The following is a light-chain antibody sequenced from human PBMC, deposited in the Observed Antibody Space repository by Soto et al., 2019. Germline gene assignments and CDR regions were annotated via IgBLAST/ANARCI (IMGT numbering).Light chain of an antibody. J-gene: IGKJ2*01. Sequence: DIQMTQSPSTLSASVGDRVTITCRASQSISEWLAWYQQKPGKAPKLLIYDASTLQSGVPSRFSGSGSGTEFTLTISSLQPDDFATYYCQQYHSYAYTFGQGTKLEIK. CDR2: DAS. CDR1: QSISEW. V-gene: IGKV1-5*01. CDR3: QQYHSYAYT.